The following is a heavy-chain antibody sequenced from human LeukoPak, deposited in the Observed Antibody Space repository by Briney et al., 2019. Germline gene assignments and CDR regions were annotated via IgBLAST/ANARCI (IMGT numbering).Heavy chain of an antibody. V-gene: IGHV4-34*01. D-gene: IGHD6-13*01. J-gene: IGHJ4*02. CDR2: INHSGST. CDR3: AVITAPVKDDY. CDR1: GELFSGYY. Sequence: SETLSLICAVYGELFSGYYWSWIRHPPGKGLESIGTINHSGSTNYDPSRKSRDTILSTTSKNQTSLKLSSMTAADTAVYYCAVITAPVKDDYWGQGTLVTVSS.